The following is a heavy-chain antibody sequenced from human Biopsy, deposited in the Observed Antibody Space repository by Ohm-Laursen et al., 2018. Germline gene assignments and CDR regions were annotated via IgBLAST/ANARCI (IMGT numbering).Heavy chain of an antibody. Sequence: SDTLSLTWTVSGGSISSYYWNWIRQPPGKGLEWIGYIYYGGTTDYSPSLKSRVTISIDKSKNQFFLKLSSVTAEDTAVYYCARDDAVTVIRGLYYWGQGALVTVSS. D-gene: IGHD2-21*02. CDR2: IYYGGTT. J-gene: IGHJ4*02. CDR1: GGSISSYY. V-gene: IGHV4-59*07. CDR3: ARDDAVTVIRGLYY.